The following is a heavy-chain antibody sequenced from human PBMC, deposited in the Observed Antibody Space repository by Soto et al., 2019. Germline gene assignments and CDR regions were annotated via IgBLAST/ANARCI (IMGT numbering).Heavy chain of an antibody. CDR1: GFTFTSSA. Sequence: SVKVSCKASGFTFTSSAVQWVRQARGQRLEWIGWIVVGSGNTNYAQKFQERVTITRDMSTSTAYMELSSLRSEDTAVYYCAAGDMIPVPYFDYWGQGTQVTVSS. D-gene: IGHD3-16*01. J-gene: IGHJ4*02. CDR2: IVVGSGNT. V-gene: IGHV1-58*01. CDR3: AAGDMIPVPYFDY.